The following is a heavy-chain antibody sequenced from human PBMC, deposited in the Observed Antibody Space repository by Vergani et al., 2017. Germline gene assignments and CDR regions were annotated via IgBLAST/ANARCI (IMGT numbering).Heavy chain of an antibody. CDR3: ATIGYRRWGYYFDD. Sequence: QVRLEESGPGLVKPSETLSLTCSVSGYSIGSGFYWAWIRQSPGEGLQWLTSIHNRGNTYHNPSLKSRVSVSLDTSKNRVSLNLTSVTATDTAVYYCATIGYRRWGYYFDDYAQGILVTVLS. V-gene: IGHV4-38-2*01. CDR1: GYSIGSGFY. D-gene: IGHD2-2*02. CDR2: IHNRGNT. J-gene: IGHJ4*02.